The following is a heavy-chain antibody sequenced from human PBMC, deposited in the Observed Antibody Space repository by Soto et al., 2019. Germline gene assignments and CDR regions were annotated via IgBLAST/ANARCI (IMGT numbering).Heavy chain of an antibody. CDR2: MNPNSGNT. D-gene: IGHD4-17*01. V-gene: IGHV1-8*01. CDR3: ARSTNDYGDRH. J-gene: IGHJ4*02. Sequence: ASVKVSCKASGYTFTSYDINWVQQATGQGLEWMGWMNPNSGNTGYAQKFQGRVTMTSNTSISTAYMELSSLRSEDTAVYYCARSTNDYGDRHWGQGTLVTVSS. CDR1: GYTFTSYD.